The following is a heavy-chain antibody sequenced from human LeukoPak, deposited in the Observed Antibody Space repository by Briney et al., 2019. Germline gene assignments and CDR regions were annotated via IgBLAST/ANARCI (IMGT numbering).Heavy chain of an antibody. Sequence: GGSLRLSCAASGFTFSSYAMHWVRQAPGKGLEGVAVISYDGSNKYYAGSVKGRFTISRDNSKNTLYLQMNSLRAEDTAVYYCAREVGITVSSWFDPWGQGTLVTVSS. CDR2: ISYDGSNK. D-gene: IGHD4-17*01. CDR3: AREVGITVSSWFDP. V-gene: IGHV3-30*04. CDR1: GFTFSSYA. J-gene: IGHJ5*02.